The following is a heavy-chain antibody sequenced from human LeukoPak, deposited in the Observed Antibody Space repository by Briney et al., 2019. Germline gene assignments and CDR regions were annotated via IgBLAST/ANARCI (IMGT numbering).Heavy chain of an antibody. J-gene: IGHJ4*02. Sequence: SETLSLTWTVSGGSISSHYWSWIRQPPGKGLEWIGYIYYSGSTNYNPSLKSRVTISVDTSKNQFSLKLSSVTAADTAVYYCARQYYYDSSDYFDYWGQGTLVTVSS. V-gene: IGHV4-59*11. CDR3: ARQYYYDSSDYFDY. D-gene: IGHD3-22*01. CDR1: GGSISSHY. CDR2: IYYSGST.